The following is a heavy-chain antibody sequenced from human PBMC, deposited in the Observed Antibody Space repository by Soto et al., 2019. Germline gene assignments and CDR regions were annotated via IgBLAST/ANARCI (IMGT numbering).Heavy chain of an antibody. V-gene: IGHV3-23*01. J-gene: IGHJ4*02. CDR3: AKDFSFSVDTAMDAPY. CDR1: GFTFSSYA. CDR2: ISGSGGST. D-gene: IGHD5-18*01. Sequence: EVQLLESGGGLVQPGGSLRLSCEASGFTFSSYAMSWVRQAPGKGLEWVSAISGSGGSTYYADSVKGRFTISRDNSKNTLYLQMNSLRAEDTAVYYCAKDFSFSVDTAMDAPYWGQGTLVTVSS.